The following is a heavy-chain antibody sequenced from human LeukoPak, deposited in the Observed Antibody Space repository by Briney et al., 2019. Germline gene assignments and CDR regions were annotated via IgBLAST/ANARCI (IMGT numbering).Heavy chain of an antibody. J-gene: IGHJ6*03. Sequence: ASVKVSCKASGYTFTSYDINWVRQATGQGLEWMGWMNPNSGNTGYAQKFQGRVTMTRNTSISTAYMELSSLRSEDTAVYYCARLYQQSKWKYYYYYMDVWGKGTAVTVSS. CDR3: ARLYQQSKWKYYYYYMDV. CDR1: GYTFTSYD. D-gene: IGHD1-1*01. CDR2: MNPNSGNT. V-gene: IGHV1-8*01.